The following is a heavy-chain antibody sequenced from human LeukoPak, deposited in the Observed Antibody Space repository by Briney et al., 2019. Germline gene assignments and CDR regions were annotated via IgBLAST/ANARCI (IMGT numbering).Heavy chain of an antibody. V-gene: IGHV3-23*01. Sequence: GGSLKLSCAASGVTFSSYWMSWVRQAPGKGLEWVSAISGSGGSTYYADSVKGRFTISRDNSKNTLYLQMNSLRAEDTAVYYCAQRWYDYVWGSYRSFDYWGQGTLVTVSS. J-gene: IGHJ4*02. D-gene: IGHD3-16*02. CDR3: AQRWYDYVWGSYRSFDY. CDR2: ISGSGGST. CDR1: GVTFSSYW.